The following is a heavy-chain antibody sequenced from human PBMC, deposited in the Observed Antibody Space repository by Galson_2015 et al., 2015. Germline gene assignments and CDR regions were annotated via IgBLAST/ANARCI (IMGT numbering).Heavy chain of an antibody. CDR1: GFIFSDHW. V-gene: IGHV3-7*01. Sequence: SLRLSCAASGFIFSDHWMTWVRQAPEKGLGWVANMNQDGSEKYYVDSVKGRFTISRDNAKNSLYLQMNSLRAEDTAVYYCARGRGHNYWGQGTLVTVSS. CDR2: MNQDGSEK. CDR3: ARGRGHNY. J-gene: IGHJ4*01.